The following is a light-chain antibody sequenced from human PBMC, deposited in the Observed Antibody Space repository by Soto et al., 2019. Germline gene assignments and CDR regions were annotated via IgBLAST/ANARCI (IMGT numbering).Light chain of an antibody. CDR2: DVF. V-gene: IGKV1-5*01. J-gene: IGKJ1*01. Sequence: DIQMTQSPSTLSASVGDRVTITCRASQSISRWLAWYQQKPGKAPKLLIYDVFNLASGVPSRFSGSGSGTEFTLTIGSLQLVDAATYYCHQYNTFWTFGQGTKVEIK. CDR1: QSISRW. CDR3: HQYNTFWT.